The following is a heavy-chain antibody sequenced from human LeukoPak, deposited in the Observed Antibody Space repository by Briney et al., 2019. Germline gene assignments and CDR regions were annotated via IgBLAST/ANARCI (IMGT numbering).Heavy chain of an antibody. J-gene: IGHJ4*02. CDR3: ARVGGRAGYYFDY. CDR2: ISSSSGYI. V-gene: IGHV3-21*04. Sequence: PGGSLRLSCAASGFTFNSYSMNWVRQTPGKGLEWVSSISSSSGYINYADSVKGRFTISRDNAKNSLYLQMNSLRAEDTAVYYCARVGGRAGYYFDYWGQGTLVTVSS. D-gene: IGHD3-10*01. CDR1: GFTFNSYS.